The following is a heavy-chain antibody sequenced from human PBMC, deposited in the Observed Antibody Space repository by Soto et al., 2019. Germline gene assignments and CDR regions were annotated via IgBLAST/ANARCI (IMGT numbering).Heavy chain of an antibody. CDR1: GVSFSGYY. Sequence: PSETLSLTCAVYGVSFSGYYWSWIRQPPGRGLEWIGEINHSGSTNYNPSLKSRVTISVDTSKNQFSLKLSSVTAADTAVYYCASGVVAANGVSRYFDYWGQGTLVTVSS. V-gene: IGHV4-34*01. J-gene: IGHJ4*02. CDR3: ASGVVAANGVSRYFDY. D-gene: IGHD2-15*01. CDR2: INHSGST.